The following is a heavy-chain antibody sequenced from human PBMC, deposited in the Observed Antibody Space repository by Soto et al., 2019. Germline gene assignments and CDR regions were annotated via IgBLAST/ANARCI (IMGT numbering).Heavy chain of an antibody. V-gene: IGHV4-30-2*01. CDR1: GDSITSVGDS. Sequence: TLCLTYAVAGDSITSVGDSWSWIRQPPGKALEWIGYIYHTGTTYYTAALKSRVTISLDRSKNQISLSLNSVTAADTAVYYCAATVFGEYSHYALDVWGQGTTVPVSS. CDR3: AATVFGEYSHYALDV. J-gene: IGHJ6*02. D-gene: IGHD3-3*01. CDR2: IYHTGTT.